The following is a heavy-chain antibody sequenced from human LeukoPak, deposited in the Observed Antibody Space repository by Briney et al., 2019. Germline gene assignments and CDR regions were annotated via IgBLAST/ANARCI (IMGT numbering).Heavy chain of an antibody. D-gene: IGHD5-12*01. J-gene: IGHJ6*03. CDR1: GGTFTSYA. CDR2: VIPIFGTA. CDR3: ARDSFGYDYPGHYYYYMDV. V-gene: IGHV1-69*13. Sequence: ASVKVSCKASGGTFTSYAISWVRQAPGQGLEWMGGVIPIFGTANYAQKFQGRVTITADESTSTAYMELSSLRSEVTAVYYCARDSFGYDYPGHYYYYMDVWGKGTTVTVSS.